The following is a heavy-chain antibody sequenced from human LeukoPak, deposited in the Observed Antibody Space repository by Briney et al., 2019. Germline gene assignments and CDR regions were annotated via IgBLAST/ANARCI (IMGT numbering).Heavy chain of an antibody. J-gene: IGHJ6*03. D-gene: IGHD6-6*01. V-gene: IGHV3-21*01. CDR3: ARDGYSSSSGLWWDYYMDV. CDR2: ISSSSSYI. Sequence: PGGSLRLSCAASGFTFSSYEMNWVRQAPGKGLEWVSSISSSSSYIYYADSVKGRFTISRDNAKNSLYLQMNSLRAEDTAVYYCARDGYSSSSGLWWDYYMDVWGKGTTVTVSS. CDR1: GFTFSSYE.